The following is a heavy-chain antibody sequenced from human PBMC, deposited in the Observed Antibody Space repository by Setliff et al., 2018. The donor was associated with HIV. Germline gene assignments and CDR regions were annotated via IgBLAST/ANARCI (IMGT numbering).Heavy chain of an antibody. CDR1: GYTFTSFG. CDR3: GRDPPLAAAGGPDAFDI. CDR2: ISAYNGNT. D-gene: IGHD6-13*01. Sequence: ASVKVSCKASGYTFTSFGISWVRQAPRQGLEWMGWISAYNGNTNYAQKLQGRVTMTTDTSTSTAYMELRSLRSDDTAAYYCGRDPPLAAAGGPDAFDIWCQGTMVTVSS. V-gene: IGHV1-18*01. J-gene: IGHJ3*02.